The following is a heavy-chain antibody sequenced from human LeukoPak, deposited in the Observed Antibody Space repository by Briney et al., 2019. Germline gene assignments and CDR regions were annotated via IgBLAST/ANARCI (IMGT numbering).Heavy chain of an antibody. CDR3: ATSRRYSYGFNFDY. CDR1: GASINTSPYY. J-gene: IGHJ4*02. CDR2: IYYSGST. Sequence: SETLSLTCIVSGASINTSPYYWDWIRQPPGKGLEWIGYIYYSGSTNYNPSLKSRVTISVDTSKNQFSLKLSSVTAADTAVYYCATSRRYSYGFNFDYWGQGTLVTVSS. D-gene: IGHD5-18*01. V-gene: IGHV4-61*05.